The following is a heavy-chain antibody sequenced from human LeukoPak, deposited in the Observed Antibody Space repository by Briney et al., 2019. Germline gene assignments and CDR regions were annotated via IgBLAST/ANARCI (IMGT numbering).Heavy chain of an antibody. CDR3: ARHSYYNAFDI. D-gene: IGHD1-26*01. Sequence: PSETLSLTCTVPGDSLSSSSYYWGWIRQPPGKRLEWVGSIYYSGSTYYNPSLKSRVTISVDTSKNQFSLKLSSVTAADTAVYYCARHSYYNAFDIWGQGTMVTVSS. J-gene: IGHJ3*02. CDR2: IYYSGST. CDR1: GDSLSSSSYY. V-gene: IGHV4-39*01.